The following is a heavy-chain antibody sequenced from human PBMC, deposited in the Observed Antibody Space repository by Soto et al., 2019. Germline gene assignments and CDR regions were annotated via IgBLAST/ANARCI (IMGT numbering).Heavy chain of an antibody. Sequence: DVRLLESGGGLVQPGGSLRLSCAASGFTVSSYSMSRVRQAPGKGLEWVSTIGSSASTYYGDSVRGRFTISRDNSRNTLYLQMNSLRAEDTAVYYCADLSRYCTSSNCDWGQGTLVTVSS. CDR2: IGSSAST. J-gene: IGHJ4*02. CDR1: GFTVSSYS. CDR3: ADLSRYCTSSNCD. D-gene: IGHD2-2*01. V-gene: IGHV3-23*01.